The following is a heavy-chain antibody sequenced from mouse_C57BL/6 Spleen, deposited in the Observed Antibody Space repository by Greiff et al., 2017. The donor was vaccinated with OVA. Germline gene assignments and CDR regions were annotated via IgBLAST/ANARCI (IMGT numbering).Heavy chain of an antibody. Sequence: VQLQQSGAELVKPGASVKISCKASGYAFSNYWMNWVKQRPGKGLEWIGQIYPGDGDTNYNRKFKGKATLHADKSSSAAYLQLSRLTSEAAAVYFCASPDGTHLDYWGQGTTLTVSS. D-gene: IGHD1-1*01. V-gene: IGHV1-80*01. CDR3: ASPDGTHLDY. CDR2: IYPGDGDT. CDR1: GYAFSNYW. J-gene: IGHJ2*01.